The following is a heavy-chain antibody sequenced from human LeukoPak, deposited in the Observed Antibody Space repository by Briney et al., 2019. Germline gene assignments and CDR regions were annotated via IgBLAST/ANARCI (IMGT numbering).Heavy chain of an antibody. Sequence: PSETLSLTCTVSGDSISSSSYYWGWIRQPPGKGLQWIESIYYSGSTYYNPSLKSRVTISVDTSKKRFSLKVNSVTAADTAVYYCARARGKNNSGYYVSGYFDYWGQGTLVIVSS. CDR3: ARARGKNNSGYYVSGYFDY. D-gene: IGHD3-22*01. CDR1: GDSISSSSYY. V-gene: IGHV4-39*01. J-gene: IGHJ4*02. CDR2: IYYSGST.